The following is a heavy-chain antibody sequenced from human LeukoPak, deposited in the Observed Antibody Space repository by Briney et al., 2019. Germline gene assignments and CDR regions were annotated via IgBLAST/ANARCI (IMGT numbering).Heavy chain of an antibody. V-gene: IGHV1-2*02. CDR2: INPNSGGT. CDR1: GYTFTGYY. CDR3: ASRSVPAAINFDY. D-gene: IGHD2-2*02. Sequence: ASVKVSCKASGYTFTGYYMHWVRQAPGQGLEWMGWINPNSGGTNYAQKFQGRVTMTRDTSISTAYMELSRLRSDDTAVYYRASRSVPAAINFDYWGQGTLVTVSS. J-gene: IGHJ4*02.